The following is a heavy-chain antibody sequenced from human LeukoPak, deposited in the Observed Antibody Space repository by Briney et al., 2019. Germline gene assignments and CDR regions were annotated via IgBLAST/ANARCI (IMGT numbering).Heavy chain of an antibody. CDR2: ISRLGSYI. CDR3: VRRPYRSGFDF. D-gene: IGHD6-19*01. V-gene: IGHV3-21*06. J-gene: IGHJ4*02. Sequence: PGGSLRLSCAASGFMFSNYSMNWVRQAPGKGLEWVSSISRLGSYINYADSVKGRFTISRDNAKNSLELHLSRLRPEDTALYYCVRRPYRSGFDFWGQGTLVTVSS. CDR1: GFMFSNYS.